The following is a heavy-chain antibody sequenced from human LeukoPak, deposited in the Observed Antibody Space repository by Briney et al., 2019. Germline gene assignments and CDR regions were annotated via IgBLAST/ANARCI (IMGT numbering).Heavy chain of an antibody. J-gene: IGHJ4*02. V-gene: IGHV1-8*02. CDR3: ASHLTGYYKTFDY. D-gene: IGHD3-9*01. CDR1: GYTLTSYG. Sequence: ASVKVSCKASGYTLTSYGISWVRQATGQGLEWMGWMNPNSGNTGYAQKFQGRVTMTRNTSISTAYMELSSLRSEDTAVYYCASHLTGYYKTFDYWGQGTLVTVSS. CDR2: MNPNSGNT.